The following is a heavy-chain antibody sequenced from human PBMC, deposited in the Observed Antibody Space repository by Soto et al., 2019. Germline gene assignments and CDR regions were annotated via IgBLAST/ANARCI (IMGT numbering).Heavy chain of an antibody. CDR3: ARESSGYSSYFDY. CDR2: ISSDGSST. J-gene: IGHJ4*02. Sequence: EVQLVESGGGLVQPGGSLRLSCAAPGVSFSRYWMHWVRQAPGKGLMWVSRISSDGSSTNYADSVKGRFTISRDNAKNAVYLQMNSLTAEDTAVYYCARESSGYSSYFDYWGQGTLVTVSS. V-gene: IGHV3-74*01. CDR1: GVSFSRYW. D-gene: IGHD5-12*01.